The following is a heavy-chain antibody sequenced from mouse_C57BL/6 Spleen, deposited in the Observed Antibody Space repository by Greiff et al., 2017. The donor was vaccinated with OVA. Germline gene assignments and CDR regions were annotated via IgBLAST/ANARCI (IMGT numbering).Heavy chain of an antibody. CDR3: AREEGYSNYVFAY. J-gene: IGHJ3*01. Sequence: VKLVESGPELVKPGASVKISCKASGYSFTSYYIHWVKQRPGQGLEWIGWIYPGSGNTKYNEKFKGKATLTADTSSSTAYMQLSSLTSEDSAVYYCAREEGYSNYVFAYWGQGTLVTVSA. CDR2: IYPGSGNT. CDR1: GYSFTSYY. D-gene: IGHD2-5*01. V-gene: IGHV1-66*01.